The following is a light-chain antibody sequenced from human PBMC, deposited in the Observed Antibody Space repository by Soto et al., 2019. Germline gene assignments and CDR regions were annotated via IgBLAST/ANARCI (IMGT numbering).Light chain of an antibody. J-gene: IGKJ3*01. CDR3: QQYSSSPPEFT. CDR1: QSISSSY. V-gene: IGKV3-20*01. CDR2: GAS. Sequence: EIVLTQSPGTLSLSPGERATLSCRASQSISSSYLAWYQQRPGQAPRLLIFGASYRASGIPDRFSGSGSGTDFTLTISRLEPEDGAVYYCQQYSSSPPEFTFGPGTKVDSK.